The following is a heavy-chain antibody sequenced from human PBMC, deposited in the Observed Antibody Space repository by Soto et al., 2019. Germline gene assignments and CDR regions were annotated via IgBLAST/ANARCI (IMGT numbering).Heavy chain of an antibody. CDR1: GFTFSSYS. J-gene: IGHJ4*02. CDR2: ISSSSSYI. V-gene: IGHV3-21*01. Sequence: PGVSLRLSCAASGFTFSSYSMNWVRQAPGKGLEWVSSISSSSSYIYYADSVKGRFTISRDNAKNSLYLQMNSLRAEDTAVYYCARDLGPAVATIDLPRTPSQFDYWGQGTLVTVSS. D-gene: IGHD5-12*01. CDR3: ARDLGPAVATIDLPRTPSQFDY.